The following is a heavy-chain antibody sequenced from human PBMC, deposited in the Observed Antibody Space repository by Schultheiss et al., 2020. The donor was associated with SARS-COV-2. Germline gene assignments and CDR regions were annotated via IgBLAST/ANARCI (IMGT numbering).Heavy chain of an antibody. CDR1: GFTFSSYG. CDR3: ARDWIIVGATDLGYYYGMDV. Sequence: GGSLRLSCAASGFTFSSYGMHWVRQAPGKGLVWVSRINSDGSSTSYADSVKGRFTISRDNSKNTLYLQMNSLRAEDTAVYYCARDWIIVGATDLGYYYGMDVWGQGTTVTVSS. V-gene: IGHV3-74*01. J-gene: IGHJ6*02. D-gene: IGHD1-26*01. CDR2: INSDGSST.